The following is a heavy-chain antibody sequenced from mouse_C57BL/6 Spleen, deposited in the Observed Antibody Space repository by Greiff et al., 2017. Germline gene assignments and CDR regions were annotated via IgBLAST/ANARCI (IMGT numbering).Heavy chain of an antibody. CDR3: ARDRGGTWYFDY. D-gene: IGHD4-1*01. Sequence: EVKVVESEGGLVQPGSSMKLSCTASGFTFSDYYMAWVRQVPEKGLEWVANINYDGSSTYYLDSLKSRFIISRDNAKNILYLQMSSLKSEDTATYYCARDRGGTWYFDYWGQGTTLTVSS. CDR1: GFTFSDYY. J-gene: IGHJ2*01. V-gene: IGHV5-16*01. CDR2: INYDGSST.